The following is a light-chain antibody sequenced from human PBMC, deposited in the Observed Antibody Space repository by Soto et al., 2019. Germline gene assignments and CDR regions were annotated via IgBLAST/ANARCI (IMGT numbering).Light chain of an antibody. Sequence: ETVMTQSPGTLSVSPGESATLSCGTSQTVSSNLAWYQQKPGQAPRLLIYSASTRATGIPARFSGSGSGTEFTLTISYLRPEDSAVYFCQQYHDWVTFGGGTKV. V-gene: IGKV3D-15*01. CDR1: QTVSSN. CDR2: SAS. J-gene: IGKJ4*01. CDR3: QQYHDWVT.